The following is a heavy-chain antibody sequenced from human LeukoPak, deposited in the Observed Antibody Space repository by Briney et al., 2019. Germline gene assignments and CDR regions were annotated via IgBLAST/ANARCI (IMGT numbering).Heavy chain of an antibody. CDR1: GFTFDDYA. CDR2: ISWNSGSI. Sequence: GGSLRLSCAASGFTFDDYAMHWVRQAPGKGLEWVSGISWNSGSIGHADSVKGRFTISRDNAKNSLYLQMNSLRAEDTALYYCAKDRGLRLGELSSFDYWGQGTLVTVSS. D-gene: IGHD3-16*02. CDR3: AKDRGLRLGELSSFDY. V-gene: IGHV3-9*01. J-gene: IGHJ4*02.